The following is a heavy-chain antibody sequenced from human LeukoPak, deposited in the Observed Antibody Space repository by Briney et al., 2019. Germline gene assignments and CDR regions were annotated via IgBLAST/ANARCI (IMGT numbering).Heavy chain of an antibody. Sequence: GGSLRLSCAASGFTFGSYAMSWVRQAPGKGLEWVSTISGGGGSTYYADSVKGRFTISRDNSKNTLYLQMNSLRAEDTAVYYCADAAGTATHFDYWGQGTLVTVSS. CDR3: ADAAGTATHFDY. V-gene: IGHV3-23*01. CDR1: GFTFGSYA. J-gene: IGHJ4*02. CDR2: ISGGGGST. D-gene: IGHD6-13*01.